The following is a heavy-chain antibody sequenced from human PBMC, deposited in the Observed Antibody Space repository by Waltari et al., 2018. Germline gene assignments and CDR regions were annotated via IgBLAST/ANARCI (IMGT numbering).Heavy chain of an antibody. CDR2: ISAHNVNT. Sequence: QVQLVQSGSEVKKPGASMKLSCQASGYIFSSFGISWVRQTPGQGLEWMGWISAHNVNTNYAQKFQDRIILTSDTPKGTAYMEIRTLIFDDTAVYYCARDRGGRGAAGHVGYYYGMDVWGQGTTVTVSS. J-gene: IGHJ6*02. V-gene: IGHV1-18*01. CDR3: ARDRGGRGAAGHVGYYYGMDV. CDR1: GYIFSSFG. D-gene: IGHD2-15*01.